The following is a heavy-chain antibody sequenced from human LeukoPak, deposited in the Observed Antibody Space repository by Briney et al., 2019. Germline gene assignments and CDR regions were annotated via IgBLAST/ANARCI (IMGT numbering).Heavy chain of an antibody. V-gene: IGHV4-39*01. CDR1: GGAIISDNFY. CDR2: INYSGTT. J-gene: IGHJ4*02. CDR3: GRLFDS. Sequence: SETLSLTCTVSGGAIISDNFYWGWVRQPPGKGLEWVGSINYSGTTYHNPSLRSRVSISVDTSRTQFFLTLNSVTAADTAVYYCGRLFDSWGQGILVTVSS.